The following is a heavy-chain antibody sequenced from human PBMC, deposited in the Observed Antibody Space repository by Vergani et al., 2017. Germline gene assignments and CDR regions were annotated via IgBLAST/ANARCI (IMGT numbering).Heavy chain of an antibody. V-gene: IGHV1-69*12. CDR2: IMPTFAP. D-gene: IGHD2/OR15-2a*01. J-gene: IGHJ4*02. CDR1: GDSLRKNV. CDR3: GRSFYQMHYSRFDH. Sequence: QGQLAQSGAEVKKPGSSVRVSCKVSGDSLRKNVFSWVRRAPGQGLQWMGQIMPTFAPDYAPEFVGRLTIIADESTSTVSMELRSLKSDDTAVYYCGRSFYQMHYSRFDHWGQGTLISVSS.